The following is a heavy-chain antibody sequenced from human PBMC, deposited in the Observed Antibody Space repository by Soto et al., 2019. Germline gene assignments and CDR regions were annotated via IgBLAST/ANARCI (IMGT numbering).Heavy chain of an antibody. J-gene: IGHJ5*02. CDR1: GGSISSGGYY. D-gene: IGHD5-18*01. Sequence: SETLSLTCTVSGGSISSGGYYWSWIRQHPGKGLEWIGYIYYSGSTYYNPSLKSRVTISVDTSKNQFSLKLSSVTAADTAVYYCAVKRIQLWLARGWFDPWGQGTLVTVSS. CDR3: AVKRIQLWLARGWFDP. CDR2: IYYSGST. V-gene: IGHV4-31*03.